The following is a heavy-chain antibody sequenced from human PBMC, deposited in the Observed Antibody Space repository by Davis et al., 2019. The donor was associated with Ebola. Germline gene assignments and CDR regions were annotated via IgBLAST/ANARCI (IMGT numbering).Heavy chain of an antibody. J-gene: IGHJ3*01. Sequence: GGSLRLSCVGSEFTFSSYAMSWVRQAPGKGLEWLSYISRSGAIIYYADSVKGRFTISRDNAKNSLYLEMNSLRAGDTAVYYCARRAYDAFDLWGQGTMVTVSS. CDR3: ARRAYDAFDL. CDR1: EFTFSSYA. CDR2: ISRSGAII. V-gene: IGHV3-48*04.